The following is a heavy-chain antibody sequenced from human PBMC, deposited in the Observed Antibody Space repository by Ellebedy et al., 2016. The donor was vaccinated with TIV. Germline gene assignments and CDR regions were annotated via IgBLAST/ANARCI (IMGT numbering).Heavy chain of an antibody. V-gene: IGHV3-48*02. CDR3: ARDQHFAFDV. CDR2: ISRYGGAK. J-gene: IGHJ2*01. Sequence: GESLKISCAASGFPFSSYSMNWVRQAPGKGLKWLSYISRYGGAKYYADSVRGRFTISRDNVKNSMFLQMNSLRDDDTAVYSCARDQHFAFDVWGRGTLVTVSS. CDR1: GFPFSSYS. D-gene: IGHD2/OR15-2a*01.